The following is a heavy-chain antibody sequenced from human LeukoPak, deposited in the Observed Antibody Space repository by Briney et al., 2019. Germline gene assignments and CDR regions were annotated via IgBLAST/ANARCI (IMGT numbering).Heavy chain of an antibody. Sequence: GGSLRLSCAASGFTFSSYWMHWVRQVPGKGLVWVSRINTDGSSTNYADSVKGRFTISRDNAKNTLYLQMNSLRAEDTAVYYCARDVSGYSGYDYDPLPYYMDVWGKGTTVTISS. CDR3: ARDVSGYSGYDYDPLPYYMDV. V-gene: IGHV3-74*01. J-gene: IGHJ6*03. D-gene: IGHD5-12*01. CDR2: INTDGSST. CDR1: GFTFSSYW.